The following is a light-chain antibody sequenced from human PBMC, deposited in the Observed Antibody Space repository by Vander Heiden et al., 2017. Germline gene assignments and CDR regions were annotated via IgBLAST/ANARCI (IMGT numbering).Light chain of an antibody. CDR1: QSVSSN. CDR2: GAS. Sequence: EIVMTQSPATLSVSPGERATLSCRASQSVSSNLAWYQQKPGQAPRLLIYGASTRATGIPARFSGSGYGTEFTLTISSLQSEDFAVYYCQQYNNWHPGFLTFGGGTKVEIK. CDR3: QQYNNWHPGFLT. V-gene: IGKV3-15*01. J-gene: IGKJ4*01.